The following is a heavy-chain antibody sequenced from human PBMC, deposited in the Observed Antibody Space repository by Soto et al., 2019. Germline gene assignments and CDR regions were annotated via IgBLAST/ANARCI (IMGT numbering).Heavy chain of an antibody. Sequence: QVQLQESGPGLVKPSQTLSLTCTVSGGSINSDDSYWSWLRQPPGRGLEWIGYIYDSETTHYNPSLKSRVTISVATSKNQFSLKLNSVTAADTAVYYCARDRQSEIVAMLASNGMDVWGQGTTVIVSS. CDR3: ARDRQSEIVAMLASNGMDV. J-gene: IGHJ6*02. D-gene: IGHD5-12*01. CDR2: IYDSETT. V-gene: IGHV4-30-4*01. CDR1: GGSINSDDSY.